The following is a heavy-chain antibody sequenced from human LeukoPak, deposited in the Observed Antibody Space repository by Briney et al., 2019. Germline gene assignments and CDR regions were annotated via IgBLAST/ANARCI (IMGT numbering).Heavy chain of an antibody. CDR2: IHSDART. J-gene: IGHJ4*02. CDR3: AREHRIAGALGEDY. V-gene: IGHV3-53*01. D-gene: IGHD1-26*01. CDR1: GFTVSNSF. Sequence: GGSLRLSCAASGFTVSNSFINWVRQAPGRGLEWVSIIHSDARTYYADSVKGRFTISGDNSKNTVYLQMSSLRAEDTAVYYCAREHRIAGALGEDYWGQGIQVTVSS.